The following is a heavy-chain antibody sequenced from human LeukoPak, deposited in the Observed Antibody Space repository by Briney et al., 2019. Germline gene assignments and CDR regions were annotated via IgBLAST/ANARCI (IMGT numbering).Heavy chain of an antibody. V-gene: IGHV4-34*01. CDR1: GGSFSGYY. J-gene: IGHJ4*02. Sequence: SETLSLTCAVYGGSFSGYYWSWIRQPPGKGLEWIGEINHSGSTNYNPSLKSRVTISVDTSKNQFSLKLSSVTAADTAVYYCARDRRFLEWYYDYWGQGTLVTVSS. CDR2: INHSGST. D-gene: IGHD3-3*01. CDR3: ARDRRFLEWYYDY.